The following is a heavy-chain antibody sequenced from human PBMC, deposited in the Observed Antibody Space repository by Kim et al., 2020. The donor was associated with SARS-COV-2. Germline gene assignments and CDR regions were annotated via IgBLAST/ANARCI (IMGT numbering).Heavy chain of an antibody. V-gene: IGHV3-23*01. CDR3: AKSGERRPYYNYGMDV. D-gene: IGHD1-1*01. Sequence: SVKGRFTISRDNSKNTLYLQMNSLRAEDTAVYYCAKSGERRPYYNYGMDVWGQGTTVTVSS. J-gene: IGHJ6*02.